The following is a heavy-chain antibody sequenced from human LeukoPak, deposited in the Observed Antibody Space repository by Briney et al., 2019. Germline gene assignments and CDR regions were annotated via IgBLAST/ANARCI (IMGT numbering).Heavy chain of an antibody. V-gene: IGHV4-59*01. D-gene: IGHD1-26*01. CDR3: ARGVGARGKLFDY. J-gene: IGHJ4*02. CDR2: IYYSGST. CDR1: GGSSSSYY. Sequence: KPSETLALTCTVSGGSSSSYYWSWIRQPPGKGLEWIGYIYYSGSTNYNPSLKSRVTISVDTSKNQFSLKLSSVTAADTAVYYCARGVGARGKLFDYWGQGTLVTVSS.